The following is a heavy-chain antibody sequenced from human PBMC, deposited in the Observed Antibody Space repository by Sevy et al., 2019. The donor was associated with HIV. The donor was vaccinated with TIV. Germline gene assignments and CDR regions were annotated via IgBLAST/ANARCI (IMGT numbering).Heavy chain of an antibody. CDR2: IYYSGST. CDR1: GGSISSSSYY. Sequence: SETLSLTCTVSGGSISSSSYYWGWIRQSPGKGLEWIGSIYYSGSTYFNPSLKSRVTISVDTSKNQFSLKLSSVTAADTAVYYCARHNCIRNNCRGNWFDPWGQGTLVTVSS. V-gene: IGHV4-39*01. CDR3: ARHNCIRNNCRGNWFDP. J-gene: IGHJ5*02. D-gene: IGHD2-2*01.